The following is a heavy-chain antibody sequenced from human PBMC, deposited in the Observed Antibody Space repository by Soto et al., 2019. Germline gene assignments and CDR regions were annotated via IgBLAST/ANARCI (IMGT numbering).Heavy chain of an antibody. CDR2: INHSGST. CDR3: ARDSSRTLGGVDY. D-gene: IGHD3-16*01. V-gene: IGHV4-34*01. CDR1: GGSFSGYY. Sequence: QVQLQQWGAGLLKPSETLSLTCAVYGGSFSGYYWSWIRQPPGKGLEWIGEINHSGSTNYNPSLKRRVTISVDTSKNQFSLTLSSVTAADTAVYYCARDSSRTLGGVDYWGQGTLVTVSS. J-gene: IGHJ4*02.